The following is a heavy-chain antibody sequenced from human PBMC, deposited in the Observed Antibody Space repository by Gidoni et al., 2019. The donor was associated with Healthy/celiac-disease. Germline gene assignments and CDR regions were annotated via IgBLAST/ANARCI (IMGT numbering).Heavy chain of an antibody. CDR2: IKSKTDGGTT. CDR3: TTPQPGRQWLVRDDAFDI. V-gene: IGHV3-15*01. D-gene: IGHD6-19*01. CDR1: GFTYSNAW. Sequence: EVQLVESGGGLVKPGGSLRLSCAASGFTYSNAWMSWVRQAPGKGLEWVGRIKSKTDGGTTDYAAPVKGRFTISRDDSKNTLYLQMNSLKTEDTAVYYCTTPQPGRQWLVRDDAFDIWGQGTMVTVSS. J-gene: IGHJ3*02.